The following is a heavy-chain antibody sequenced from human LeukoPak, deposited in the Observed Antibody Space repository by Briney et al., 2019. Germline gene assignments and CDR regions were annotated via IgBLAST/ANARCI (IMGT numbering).Heavy chain of an antibody. D-gene: IGHD1-26*01. J-gene: IGHJ4*02. CDR1: GFTFSSYD. V-gene: IGHV3-48*03. Sequence: GGSLRLSCEASGFTFSSYDLNWVRQAPGKGLEWVSHISTAGITKYYADSVKGRFTISRDNSKNTLFLQMNSLRVEDTAVYYCARVDSGNYDYWGQGTLLTVSS. CDR3: ARVDSGNYDY. CDR2: ISTAGITK.